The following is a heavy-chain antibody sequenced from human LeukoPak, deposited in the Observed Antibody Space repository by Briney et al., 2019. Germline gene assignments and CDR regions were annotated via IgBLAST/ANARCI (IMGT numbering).Heavy chain of an antibody. D-gene: IGHD3-10*01. Sequence: PGGSLRLSCAASGFTFSNAWMTWVRQAPGKGLEWVGRIKSKTDGGTPDYAAPVKGRFTISRDDSKNTLYLQVNSLKTEDTAVYDCSTDPASNLWVWGQGTLVTVSS. V-gene: IGHV3-15*01. CDR1: GFTFSNAW. J-gene: IGHJ4*02. CDR3: STDPASNLWV. CDR2: IKSKTDGGTP.